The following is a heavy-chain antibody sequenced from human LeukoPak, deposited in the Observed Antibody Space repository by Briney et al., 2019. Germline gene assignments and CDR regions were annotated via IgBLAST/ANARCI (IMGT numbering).Heavy chain of an antibody. V-gene: IGHV3-23*01. Sequence: GGSLRLSCAASGFTFSSYAMNWVRRAPGKGLEWVSAISGSGGSTYYADSVKGRFTISRDNSWNTLYLQMNSLRAEDTAVYYCAKDQVISGSEASDIWGQGTMVTVSS. J-gene: IGHJ3*02. CDR3: AKDQVISGSEASDI. CDR1: GFTFSSYA. CDR2: ISGSGGST. D-gene: IGHD2-21*01.